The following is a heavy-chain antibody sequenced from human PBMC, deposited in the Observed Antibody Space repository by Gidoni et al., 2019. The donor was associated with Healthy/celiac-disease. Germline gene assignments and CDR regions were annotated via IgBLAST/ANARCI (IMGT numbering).Heavy chain of an antibody. CDR2: ISSSSSTI. D-gene: IGHD3-10*01. Sequence: EVQLVESGGGLVQPGGSLRLSCAASGFTFSSYSMTWVRQAPGKGLEWVSYISSSSSTIYYADSVKGRFTISRDNAKNSLYLQMNSLRAEDTAVYYCARDPRFGADYWGQGTLVTVSS. J-gene: IGHJ4*02. CDR1: GFTFSSYS. V-gene: IGHV3-48*04. CDR3: ARDPRFGADY.